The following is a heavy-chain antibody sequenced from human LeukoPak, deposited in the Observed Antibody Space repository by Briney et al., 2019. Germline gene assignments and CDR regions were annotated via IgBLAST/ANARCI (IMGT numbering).Heavy chain of an antibody. V-gene: IGHV3-7*03. J-gene: IGHJ4*02. CDR3: ARDRGNTGYDELDY. Sequence: TGGSLRLSCTASGFTFRSYWMTWVRQAPGKGLEWVANIKPDGSEKNYVDSVKGRFTMSRDNAMNSLYLQMNNLRAEDTVVYYCARDRGNTGYDELDYWGQGTLVTVSP. D-gene: IGHD5-12*01. CDR2: IKPDGSEK. CDR1: GFTFRSYW.